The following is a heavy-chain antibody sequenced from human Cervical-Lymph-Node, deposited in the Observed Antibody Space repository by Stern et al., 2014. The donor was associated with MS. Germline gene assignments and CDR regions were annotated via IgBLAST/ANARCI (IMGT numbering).Heavy chain of an antibody. CDR3: ATSNYDSSRYFWFYY. CDR1: GGTFRSDA. V-gene: IGHV1-69*01. J-gene: IGHJ4*02. Sequence: QVQLVESGAEAREPGSSVKVSCKSSGGTFRSDAISWVRQAPGQGLEWMGGIIPIMGTANYAQKFQGRVTITADESTSTAYIELSSLRSEDTAVYYCATSNYDSSRYFWFYYWGQGTLVTVSS. D-gene: IGHD3-22*01. CDR2: IIPIMGTA.